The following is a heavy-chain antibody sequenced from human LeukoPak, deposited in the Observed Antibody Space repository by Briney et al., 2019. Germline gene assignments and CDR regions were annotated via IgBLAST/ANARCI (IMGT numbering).Heavy chain of an antibody. J-gene: IGHJ6*03. V-gene: IGHV1-8*03. CDR3: ARAGIPAAIQYYYYYYMDV. Sequence: GASVKVSCKASGYTFTSYDINWVRQATGQGLEWMGWMNPNSGNTGYAQKFQGRVTITRNTSISTAYMELSSLRSEDTAVYYCARAGIPAAIQYYYYYYMDVWGKGTTVTVSS. D-gene: IGHD2-2*01. CDR1: GYTFTSYD. CDR2: MNPNSGNT.